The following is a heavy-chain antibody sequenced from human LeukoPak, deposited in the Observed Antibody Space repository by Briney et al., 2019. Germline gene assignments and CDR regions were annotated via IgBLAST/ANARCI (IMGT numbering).Heavy chain of an antibody. Sequence: GGSLRLSCAASGFTFGSYAMSWVRQAPGKGLEWVSAISGSGGSTYYADSVKGRFTISRDNSKNTLYLQMNSLRAEDTAVYYCAKDGGDSSGWYLDYWGQGTLVTVSS. CDR1: GFTFGSYA. D-gene: IGHD6-19*01. V-gene: IGHV3-23*01. CDR3: AKDGGDSSGWYLDY. J-gene: IGHJ4*02. CDR2: ISGSGGST.